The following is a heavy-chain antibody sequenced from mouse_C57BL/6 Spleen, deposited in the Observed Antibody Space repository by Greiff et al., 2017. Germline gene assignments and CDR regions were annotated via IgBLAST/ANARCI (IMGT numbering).Heavy chain of an antibody. CDR2: IYPSDSET. D-gene: IGHD2-4*01. Sequence: QVQLQQPGAELVRPGSSVKLSCKASGYTFTSYWMDWVKQRPGQGLEWIGNIYPSDSETNYNQKFKDKATLTVDKSSSTAYMQLSSLTSEDSAVYYCARWGYDYDGWGYYAMDYWGQGTSVTVSS. J-gene: IGHJ4*01. CDR1: GYTFTSYW. CDR3: ARWGYDYDGWGYYAMDY. V-gene: IGHV1-61*01.